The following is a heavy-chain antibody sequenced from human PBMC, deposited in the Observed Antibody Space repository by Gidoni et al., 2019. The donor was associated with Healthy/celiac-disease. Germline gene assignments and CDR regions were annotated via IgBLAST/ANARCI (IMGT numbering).Heavy chain of an antibody. Sequence: HITLKESGPTLVKPTQTLTLPCTFSGFSLSTSGVGVGWIRQPPGKALEWLALIFYNDDKRYSPSPKSRLTITKDPSKNQVVLTMTNMDPVDTATYYCAHRLTSFGFDPWGQGTLVTVSS. CDR3: AHRLTSFGFDP. D-gene: IGHD3-3*01. CDR1: GFSLSTSGVG. J-gene: IGHJ5*02. V-gene: IGHV2-5*01. CDR2: IFYNDDK.